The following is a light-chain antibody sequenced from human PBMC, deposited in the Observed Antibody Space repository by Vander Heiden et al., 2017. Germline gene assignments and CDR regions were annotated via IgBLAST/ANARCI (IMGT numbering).Light chain of an antibody. CDR2: AAS. J-gene: IGKJ2*01. Sequence: DIQIPQSPSSLSASVGDRVTITCRASQGISSYLNWYQQKPGKAPKLLIYAASSLQSGVPSRFSGSGSGTDFTLTISSLQPEDFATYYCQQCYSTPYTFGQGTRLEIK. V-gene: IGKV1-39*01. CDR3: QQCYSTPYT. CDR1: QGISSY.